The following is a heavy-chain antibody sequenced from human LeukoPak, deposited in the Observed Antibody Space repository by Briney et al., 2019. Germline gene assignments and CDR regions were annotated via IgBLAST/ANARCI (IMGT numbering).Heavy chain of an antibody. CDR1: GFTFSSYA. CDR3: AKEWGADFVFGGNSGLDY. V-gene: IGHV3-23*01. J-gene: IGHJ4*02. D-gene: IGHD4-23*01. CDR2: ISGSGGST. Sequence: GGSLRLSCAASGFTFSSYAMSWVRQAPGKGLEWVSAISGSGGSTYYADSVKGRFTISRDNSKNTLYLQMNSLRAEDTAVYYCAKEWGADFVFGGNSGLDYWGQGTLVTVSS.